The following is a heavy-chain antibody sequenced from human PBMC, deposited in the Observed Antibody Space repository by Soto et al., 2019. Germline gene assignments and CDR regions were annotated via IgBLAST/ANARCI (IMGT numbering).Heavy chain of an antibody. V-gene: IGHV3-48*03. D-gene: IGHD3-10*01. Sequence: EVQLVESGGGLVQPGGSLRLSCAASGFTFSSYEMNWVRQAPGKGLEWVSYISSSGSTIYYADSVKGRFTISRDNAKNSLYLQMNSLGAEDKAVYYCARDWWDDGSGSYYYYYYGMDVWGQGTTVTVSS. J-gene: IGHJ6*02. CDR2: ISSSGSTI. CDR3: ARDWWDDGSGSYYYYYYGMDV. CDR1: GFTFSSYE.